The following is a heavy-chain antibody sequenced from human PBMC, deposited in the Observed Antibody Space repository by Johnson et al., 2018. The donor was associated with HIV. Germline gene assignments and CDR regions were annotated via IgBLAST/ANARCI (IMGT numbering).Heavy chain of an antibody. J-gene: IGHJ3*02. CDR1: GFTFDDYA. V-gene: IGHV3-30-3*01. Sequence: QVQLVESGGVVVQPGGSPRLSCAASGFTFDDYAMHWVRQAPGKGLESVAVISYDGSNKYYADSVTGRFTISRDNSKNTLYLQLNSLRAEDTAVYYCAKGEQWLVLGAFDIWGQGTMVTVSS. CDR2: ISYDGSNK. D-gene: IGHD6-19*01. CDR3: AKGEQWLVLGAFDI.